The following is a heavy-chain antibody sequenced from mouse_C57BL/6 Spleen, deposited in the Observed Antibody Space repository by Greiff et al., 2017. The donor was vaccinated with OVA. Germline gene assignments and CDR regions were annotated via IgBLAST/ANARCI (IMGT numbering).Heavy chain of an antibody. D-gene: IGHD1-1*01. V-gene: IGHV1-15*01. CDR1: GYTFTDYE. Sequence: VQLQQSGAELVRPGASVTLSCKASGYTFTDYEMHWVKQTPVHGLEWIGAIDPETGGTAYNQKFKGKAILTADKSSSTAYMELRSLTSEDSAVYYCTRRDYYGSSLYAMDYWGQGTSVTVSS. J-gene: IGHJ4*01. CDR3: TRRDYYGSSLYAMDY. CDR2: IDPETGGT.